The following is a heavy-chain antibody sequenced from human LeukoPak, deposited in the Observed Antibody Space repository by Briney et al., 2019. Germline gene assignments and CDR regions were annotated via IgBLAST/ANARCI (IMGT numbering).Heavy chain of an antibody. Sequence: GGSLRLSCAASGFTFSSYGMSWVRQAPGKGLEWVSAISGSGGSTYYADSVKGRFTISRDNSKNTLYLQMNSLRAEDTAVYYCAKSGPYYFGSGSYYNAYYYMDVWGKGTTVTISS. CDR3: AKSGPYYFGSGSYYNAYYYMDV. CDR1: GFTFSSYG. V-gene: IGHV3-23*01. D-gene: IGHD3-10*01. J-gene: IGHJ6*03. CDR2: ISGSGGST.